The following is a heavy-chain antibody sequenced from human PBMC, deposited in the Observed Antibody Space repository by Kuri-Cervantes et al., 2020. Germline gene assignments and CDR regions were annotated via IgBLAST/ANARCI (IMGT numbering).Heavy chain of an antibody. Sequence: SQTLSLTFVVSGDSIRRSGHYWAWIRQPPGKGLEWIGNIYESGSTSYMSSLESRVTISVDTSKNQFSLKLSSVTAADTAVYYCARGLSIAAAGILDYWGQGTLVTVSS. D-gene: IGHD6-13*01. J-gene: IGHJ4*02. V-gene: IGHV4-39*01. CDR3: ARGLSIAAAGILDY. CDR2: IYESGST. CDR1: GDSIRRSGHY.